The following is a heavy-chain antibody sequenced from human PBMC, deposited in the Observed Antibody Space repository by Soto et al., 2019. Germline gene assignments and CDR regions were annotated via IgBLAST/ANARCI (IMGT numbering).Heavy chain of an antibody. CDR1: GFTFSSYN. V-gene: IGHV3-21*01. CDR2: ISSSSSYI. D-gene: IGHD3-22*01. J-gene: IGHJ1*01. Sequence: LRLSFAASGFTFSSYNINWVRQAPGKVLEWVSFISSSSSYIYYADSVKGRFTISRDNAKNSLYLQMNSLRAEDTAVYYCARGHHYSDNLFQNWGKGTIVTPSS. CDR3: ARGHHYSDNLFQN.